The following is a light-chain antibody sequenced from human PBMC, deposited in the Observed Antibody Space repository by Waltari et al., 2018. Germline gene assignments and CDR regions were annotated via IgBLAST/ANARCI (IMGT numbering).Light chain of an antibody. V-gene: IGLV1-51*01. CDR3: GTWDASLSAGV. Sequence: QSVLTQPPSVSAAPGQKVTISCSGSSPNIGSNYVSWYQPPPGTAPKLLIYGNNRRPSGIPDRFSGSRSGTSATLGITGLQTGDEADYYCGTWDASLSAGVFGVGTKLTVL. J-gene: IGLJ2*01. CDR2: GNN. CDR1: SPNIGSNY.